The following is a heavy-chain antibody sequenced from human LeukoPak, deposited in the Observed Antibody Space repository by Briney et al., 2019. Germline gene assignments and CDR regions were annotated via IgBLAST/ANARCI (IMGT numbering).Heavy chain of an antibody. CDR1: GGSISSGGYS. J-gene: IGHJ4*02. CDR2: IYHSGST. D-gene: IGHD7-27*01. V-gene: IGHV4-30-2*01. CDR3: ARDKESGDSYFDS. Sequence: SQTLSLTCAVSGGSISSGGYSWSWIRQPPGKGLRWIGYIYHSGSTYQNPSLKSRVTISVDRSKNQFSLKLSSVTAADTAVYYCARDKESGDSYFDSWGQGTLVTVSP.